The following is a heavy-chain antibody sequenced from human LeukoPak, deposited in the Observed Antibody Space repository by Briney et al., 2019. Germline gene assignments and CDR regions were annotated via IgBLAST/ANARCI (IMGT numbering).Heavy chain of an antibody. D-gene: IGHD2-8*02. CDR3: ARVRTEAVEVYFDY. CDR2: VCVYNCNT. V-gene: IGHV1-18*01. J-gene: IGHJ4*02. Sequence: ASVTVSCKASGYTFTSYGISWVRQAPGQGLEWMGWVCVYNCNTNYALKLQGRVTMNTDTSTSTGSMELKSQRSDSTAVYYCARVRTEAVEVYFDYWGQGTLVTVSS. CDR1: GYTFTSYG.